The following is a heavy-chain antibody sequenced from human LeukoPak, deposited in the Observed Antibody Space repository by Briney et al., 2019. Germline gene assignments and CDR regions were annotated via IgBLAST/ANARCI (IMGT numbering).Heavy chain of an antibody. CDR2: IRVGGSNK. V-gene: IGHV3-33*01. Sequence: GGSLRLSCVASGFTFRSHAMHWVRQAPGKGVEGVAVIRVGGSNKYYAEPVKGRFTIFRDNSKNTLYVQMNSLRVEDTAVYYCARDLGYCGSGSAFDIWGQGTMVTVSS. CDR1: GFTFRSHA. D-gene: IGHD3-10*01. CDR3: ARDLGYCGSGSAFDI. J-gene: IGHJ3*02.